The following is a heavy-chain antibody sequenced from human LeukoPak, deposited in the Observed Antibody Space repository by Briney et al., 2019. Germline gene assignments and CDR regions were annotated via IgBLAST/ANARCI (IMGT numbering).Heavy chain of an antibody. CDR2: INPNSGGT. Sequence: ASVKVSCKASGYTFTGYSMHWVRQAPGQGLEWMGWINPNSGGTNYAQKFQGRVTMTRDTSISTAYMELSRLRSDDTAVYYCATPPPLGYCSSTSCYRSDYWGQGTLVTVSS. V-gene: IGHV1-2*02. J-gene: IGHJ4*02. CDR3: ATPPPLGYCSSTSCYRSDY. CDR1: GYTFTGYS. D-gene: IGHD2-2*02.